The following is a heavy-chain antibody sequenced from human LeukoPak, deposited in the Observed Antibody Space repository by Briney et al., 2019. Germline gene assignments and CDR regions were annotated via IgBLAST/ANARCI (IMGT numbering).Heavy chain of an antibody. Sequence: GASVKVSCKASGYTFTGYYTHWVRQAPGQGLEWMGWINPNSGGTNYAQKFQGRVTMTRDTSISTAYMELSRLRSDDTAVYYCARAHDFWSGYYLLDIDYWGQGTLVTVSS. CDR2: INPNSGGT. V-gene: IGHV1-2*02. J-gene: IGHJ4*02. CDR3: ARAHDFWSGYYLLDIDY. D-gene: IGHD3-3*01. CDR1: GYTFTGYY.